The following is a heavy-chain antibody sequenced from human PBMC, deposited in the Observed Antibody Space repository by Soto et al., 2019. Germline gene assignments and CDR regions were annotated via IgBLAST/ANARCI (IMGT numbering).Heavy chain of an antibody. J-gene: IGHJ6*03. CDR1: GGSFSGYY. Sequence: SETLSLTCAVYGGSFSGYYWSWIRQPPGKGLEWIGEINHSGSTNYNPSLKSRVTISVDTSKNQFSLKLSSVTAADTAVYYCARVFGGDSYYYYYLAVWGKGTTVTVSS. D-gene: IGHD2-21*02. CDR2: INHSGST. V-gene: IGHV4-34*01. CDR3: ARVFGGDSYYYYYLAV.